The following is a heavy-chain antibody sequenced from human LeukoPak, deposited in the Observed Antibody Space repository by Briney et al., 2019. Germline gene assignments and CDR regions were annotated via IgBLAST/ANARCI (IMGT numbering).Heavy chain of an antibody. D-gene: IGHD3-10*01. Sequence: SETLSLTCTVSGGSISSYYWSWTRQPPGKGLEWIGYIYYSGSTNYNPSLKSRVTISVDTSKNQFSLKLSSVTAADTAVYYCARHPRGNFDIWGQGTMVTVSS. J-gene: IGHJ3*02. CDR3: ARHPRGNFDI. V-gene: IGHV4-59*08. CDR1: GGSISSYY. CDR2: IYYSGST.